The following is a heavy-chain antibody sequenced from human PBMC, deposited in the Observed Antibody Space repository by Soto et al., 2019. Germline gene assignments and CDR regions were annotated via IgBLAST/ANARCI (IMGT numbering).Heavy chain of an antibody. D-gene: IGHD2-21*01. CDR1: GFTFSSYG. J-gene: IGHJ5*02. V-gene: IGHV3-30*03. CDR3: VRHGLFA. CDR2: ISYDGSNK. Sequence: GGSLRLSCAASGFTFSSYGMHWVRQAPGKGLEWVAVISYDGSNKYYADSVKGRFTISRDNSKNTLYLQMNSLRAEDTTVYYCVRHGLFAWGQGTLVTSPQ.